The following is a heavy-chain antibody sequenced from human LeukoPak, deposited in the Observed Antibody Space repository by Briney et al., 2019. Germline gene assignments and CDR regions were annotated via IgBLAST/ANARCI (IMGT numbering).Heavy chain of an antibody. CDR3: ANLGGSAYYDFRAFDI. J-gene: IGHJ3*02. CDR1: GGSISSSSYY. D-gene: IGHD3-3*01. V-gene: IGHV4-39*01. CDR2: IFHNGNT. Sequence: SETLSLTYTVSGGSISSSSYYWGWIRQPPGKGLEWIGTIFHNGNTYYNPSLKSRVTISVDTSKNQFSLKLSSVTAADTAVYYCANLGGSAYYDFRAFDIWGQGTMVTVSS.